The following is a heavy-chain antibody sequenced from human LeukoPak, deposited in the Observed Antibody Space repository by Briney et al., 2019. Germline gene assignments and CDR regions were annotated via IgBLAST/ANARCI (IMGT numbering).Heavy chain of an antibody. V-gene: IGHV4-4*07. CDR3: AREGDSSGWYLTSYFDY. D-gene: IGHD6-19*01. J-gene: IGHJ4*02. Sequence: SETLSLTCTVSGGSISSYYWSWIRQPAGKGLEWIGRIYTSGSTNYNPSLRSRVTMSADTSRNQYSLKLSSVTAADTAVYYCAREGDSSGWYLTSYFDYWGQGTLVTVSS. CDR2: IYTSGST. CDR1: GGSISSYY.